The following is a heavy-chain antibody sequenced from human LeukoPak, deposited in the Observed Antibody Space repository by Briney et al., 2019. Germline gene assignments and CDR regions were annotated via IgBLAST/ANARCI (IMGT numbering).Heavy chain of an antibody. CDR1: GYTFTSYG. J-gene: IGHJ4*02. D-gene: IGHD3-10*01. CDR3: ARDLEYYYGSGSSS. CDR2: ISACNGNT. Sequence: ASVKVSCKASGYTFTSYGISWVRQAPGQGLEWMGWISACNGNTNYAQKLQGRVTMTTDTSTSTAYMELRSLRSDDTAVYYCARDLEYYYGSGSSSWGQGTLVTVSS. V-gene: IGHV1-18*01.